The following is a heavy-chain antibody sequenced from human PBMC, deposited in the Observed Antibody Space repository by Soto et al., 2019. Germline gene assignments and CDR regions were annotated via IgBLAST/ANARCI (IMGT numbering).Heavy chain of an antibody. CDR1: GGSISSYY. D-gene: IGHD5-12*01. Sequence: SETLSLTCTVSGGSISSYYWSWIRQPPGKGLEWIGYIYYSGSTNYNPSLRSRVTISVDTSKNQFSLKLSSVTAADTAVYYCARVRRDGYNIFDYWGQGTLVTVSS. CDR2: IYYSGST. V-gene: IGHV4-59*01. J-gene: IGHJ4*02. CDR3: ARVRRDGYNIFDY.